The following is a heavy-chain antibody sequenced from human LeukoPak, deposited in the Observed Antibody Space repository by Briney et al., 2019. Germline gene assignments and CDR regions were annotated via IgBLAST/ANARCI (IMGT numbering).Heavy chain of an antibody. Sequence: ASVKVSCKASGYTFTGYYMHWVRQAPGQGLEWMGWINPNSGGTNYAQKFQGRVTMTRDTSISTAYMELSRLRSDDTAVYYCARVQSHVLLWFGELLTPGGYYFDYWGQGTLVTVSS. D-gene: IGHD3-10*01. CDR1: GYTFTGYY. CDR3: ARVQSHVLLWFGELLTPGGYYFDY. CDR2: INPNSGGT. J-gene: IGHJ4*02. V-gene: IGHV1-2*02.